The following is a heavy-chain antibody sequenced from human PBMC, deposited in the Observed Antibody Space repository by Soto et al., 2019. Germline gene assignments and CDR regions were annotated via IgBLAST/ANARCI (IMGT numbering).Heavy chain of an antibody. Sequence: SPTLSLTCAISGDSLSSNSAAWDWIRQSPSRGLEWLGRTYYRSNWYNDYAVSVKSRIAINADTSKNQFSLQLNSVAPEDTAIYYCARISLTGTTRDDWGQGILVTVSS. V-gene: IGHV6-1*01. D-gene: IGHD1-7*01. CDR2: TYYRSNWYN. CDR3: ARISLTGTTRDD. CDR1: GDSLSSNSAA. J-gene: IGHJ4*02.